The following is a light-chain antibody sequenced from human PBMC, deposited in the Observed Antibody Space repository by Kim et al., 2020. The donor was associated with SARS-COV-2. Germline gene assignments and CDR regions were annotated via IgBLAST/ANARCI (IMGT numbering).Light chain of an antibody. CDR2: GAS. CDR3: QQYAASPLT. Sequence: EIVLTQSPGTLSLSPGDGATLSCRASQSLTSNFLAWYQQRPGQAPRLLIYGASSRATGVPDRFSGSGSGTDFTLIINRVEPEDFAVYFCQQYAASPLTFGGGTKVDIK. V-gene: IGKV3-20*01. J-gene: IGKJ4*01. CDR1: QSLTSNF.